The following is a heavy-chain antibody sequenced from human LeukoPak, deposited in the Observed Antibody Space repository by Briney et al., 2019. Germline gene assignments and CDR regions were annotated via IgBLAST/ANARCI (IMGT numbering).Heavy chain of an antibody. D-gene: IGHD4-23*01. CDR3: ASDYGGKSADYYFDY. Sequence: GGSLRLSCAASGFTFSSSAMHWVRQAPGKGLEWVAVISYAGSIKYYADSVKGRFTISRDNSKNTMYLEMNSLRAEDTAVYYCASDYGGKSADYYFDYWGQGTPVTVSS. CDR2: ISYAGSIK. CDR1: GFTFSSSA. V-gene: IGHV3-30*01. J-gene: IGHJ4*02.